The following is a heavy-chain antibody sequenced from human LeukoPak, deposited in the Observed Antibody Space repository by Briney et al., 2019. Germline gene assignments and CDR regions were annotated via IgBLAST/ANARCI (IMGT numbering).Heavy chain of an antibody. Sequence: SETLSLTCAVYGGSFSGYYWSWIRQPPGKGLEWIGEINHSGSTNYNLSLKSRVTISVDTSKNQFSLKLSSVTAADAAVYYCAIGRITMVRGGRLDYFDYWGQGTLVTVSS. J-gene: IGHJ4*02. CDR3: AIGRITMVRGGRLDYFDY. D-gene: IGHD3-10*01. CDR1: GGSFSGYY. V-gene: IGHV4-34*01. CDR2: INHSGST.